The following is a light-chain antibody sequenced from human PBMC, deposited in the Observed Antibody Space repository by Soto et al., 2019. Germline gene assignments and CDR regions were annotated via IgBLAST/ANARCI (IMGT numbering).Light chain of an antibody. CDR1: SSDVTFYKY. V-gene: IGLV2-8*01. CDR3: TSYVGATVV. Sequence: QSALTQPPSASGSRGQSVTISCTGTSSDVTFYKYVSWYQQYPGKVPKLILFEATRRPSGVPDRFSGSKSANSASLTVSGLRPDDEADYYCTSYVGATVVFGGGTKLTVL. J-gene: IGLJ2*01. CDR2: EAT.